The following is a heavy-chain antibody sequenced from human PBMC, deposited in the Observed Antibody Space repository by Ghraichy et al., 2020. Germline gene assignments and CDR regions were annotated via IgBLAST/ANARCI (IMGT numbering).Heavy chain of an antibody. D-gene: IGHD3-3*01. V-gene: IGHV3-30*02. CDR2: IRYDGSNI. J-gene: IGHJ4*02. CDR1: GFTFSSYG. Sequence: GGSLRLSCAASGFTFSSYGMHWVRQAPGKGLEWVAFIRYDGSNIYYADSVKGRFTISRDSSKNTLYLQMNSLRAEDTAVYYCAKGPSYDFWSGYSLYYFDYWGQGTLVTVSS. CDR3: AKGPSYDFWSGYSLYYFDY.